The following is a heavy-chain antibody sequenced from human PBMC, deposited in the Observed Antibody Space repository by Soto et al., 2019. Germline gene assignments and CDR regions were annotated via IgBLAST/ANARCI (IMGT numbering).Heavy chain of an antibody. D-gene: IGHD1-26*01. CDR2: IIPIFGTA. J-gene: IGHJ6*02. V-gene: IGHV1-69*13. CDR1: GGTFSSYA. Sequence: ASVKVSCKASGGTFSSYAISWVRQAPGQGLEWMGGIIPIFGTANYAQKFQGRVTITADESTSTAYMELSSLRSEDTAVYYCASRIVGATYYYYGMDVWGQGTTVTVSS. CDR3: ASRIVGATYYYYGMDV.